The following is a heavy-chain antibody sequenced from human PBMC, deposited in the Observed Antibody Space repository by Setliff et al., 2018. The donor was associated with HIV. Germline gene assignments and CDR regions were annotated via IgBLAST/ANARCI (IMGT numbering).Heavy chain of an antibody. V-gene: IGHV3-74*01. CDR1: GLTLSNSA. J-gene: IGHJ3*02. Sequence: GGSLRLSCAASGLTLSNSAMTWVRQAPGKGLVWVSRINSDGSSTSYADSVKGRFTISRDNAKNTLYLQMNSLRADDTAVYYCIRKGEGASAFDIWGQGTMVTVSS. CDR2: INSDGSST. D-gene: IGHD1-26*01. CDR3: IRKGEGASAFDI.